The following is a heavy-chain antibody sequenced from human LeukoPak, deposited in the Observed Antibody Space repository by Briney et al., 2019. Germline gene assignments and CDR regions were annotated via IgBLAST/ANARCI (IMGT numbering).Heavy chain of an antibody. CDR3: ARDQIEDCSSTSCYGSSDY. CDR1: GFTFSSYS. D-gene: IGHD2-2*01. CDR2: ISSSSSYI. Sequence: PGGSLRLSCAASGFTFSSYSMNWVRQAPGKGLEWVSSISSSSSYIYYADSVKGRFTISRDNAKNSLYLQMNCLRAEDTAVYYCARDQIEDCSSTSCYGSSDYWGQGTLVTVSS. J-gene: IGHJ4*02. V-gene: IGHV3-21*01.